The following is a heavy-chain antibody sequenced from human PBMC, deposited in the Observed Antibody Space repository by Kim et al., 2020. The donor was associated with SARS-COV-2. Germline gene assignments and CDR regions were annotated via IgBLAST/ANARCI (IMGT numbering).Heavy chain of an antibody. J-gene: IGHJ4*02. D-gene: IGHD6-25*01. CDR3: ARASSSGWHHFDY. V-gene: IGHV3-21*01. Sequence: YADSVKGRVTISRDNAKNSLYLQMDSLRAEDTAVYYCARASSSGWHHFDYWGQGTLVTVSS.